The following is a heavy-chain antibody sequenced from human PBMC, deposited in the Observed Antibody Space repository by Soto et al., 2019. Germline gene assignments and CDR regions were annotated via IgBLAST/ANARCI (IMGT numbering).Heavy chain of an antibody. Sequence: GGSLRLSCAASGFTFDDYAMHWVRQAPGKGLEWVSGISWNSGSIGYADSVKGRFTISRDNAKNSLYLQMNSLRAEDTALYYCAKGGSGGSDSSSWPDYYYYYYMDVWGKGTTVTVSS. CDR1: GFTFDDYA. J-gene: IGHJ6*03. CDR3: AKGGSGGSDSSSWPDYYYYYYMDV. D-gene: IGHD6-13*01. V-gene: IGHV3-9*01. CDR2: ISWNSGSI.